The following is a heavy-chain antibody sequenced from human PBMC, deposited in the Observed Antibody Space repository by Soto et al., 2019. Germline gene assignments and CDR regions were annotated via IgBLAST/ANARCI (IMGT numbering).Heavy chain of an antibody. CDR2: IHRTGST. CDR1: RGSISSYY. CDR3: ARESAGSGKNNWFDP. D-gene: IGHD3-10*01. J-gene: IGHJ5*02. Sequence: SETLSLTCSVSRGSISSYYWSWVRQPPGKGLEWIGFIHRTGSTKYNPSLESRVTIAVDTSQNQLSLRLSSVTAADTAGYYCARESAGSGKNNWFDPWGQGILVTVSS. V-gene: IGHV4-59*01.